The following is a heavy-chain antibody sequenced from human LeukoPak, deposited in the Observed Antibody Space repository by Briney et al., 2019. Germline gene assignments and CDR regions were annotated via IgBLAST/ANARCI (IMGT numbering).Heavy chain of an antibody. CDR3: ARDPYYYDSSGYYPTFDY. CDR1: GGSISSGYY. V-gene: IGHV4-30-2*01. D-gene: IGHD3-22*01. CDR2: IYRSGST. J-gene: IGHJ4*02. Sequence: SETLSLTCTVSGGSISSGYYWSWIRQAPGKGLEWLGYIYRSGSTYYSPSLKRRLTISVDKSKNQFSLKLTSVTAADTAVYYCARDPYYYDSSGYYPTFDYWGQGTLVTVSS.